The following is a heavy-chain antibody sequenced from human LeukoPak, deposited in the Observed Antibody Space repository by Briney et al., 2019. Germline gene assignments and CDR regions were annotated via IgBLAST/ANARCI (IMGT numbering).Heavy chain of an antibody. D-gene: IGHD6-19*01. CDR2: IYNSGSKT. CDR3: SKDVVPDSGWDLDY. V-gene: IGHV3-23*05. Sequence: GGSLRLSCTASGFSFSNYSMTWVRQGPGKGLEWVSSIYNSGSKTFYADSVKGRFTISRDNSKNTLYLQMNSLTAEDTAIYYCSKDVVPDSGWDLDYWGQGTLVTVSS. J-gene: IGHJ4*02. CDR1: GFSFSNYS.